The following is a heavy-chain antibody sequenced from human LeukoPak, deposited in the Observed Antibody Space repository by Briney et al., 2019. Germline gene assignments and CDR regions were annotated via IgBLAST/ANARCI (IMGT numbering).Heavy chain of an antibody. CDR2: ISGSGGST. J-gene: IGHJ4*02. V-gene: IGHV3-23*01. D-gene: IGHD3-10*01. CDR1: GFTFSSYA. Sequence: GGSLRLACAASGFTFSSYAMSWVRQAPGKGLEWVSAISGSGGSTYYADSVKGRFTISRDNSKNTLYLQMNSLRAEDTAVYYCARPYMFRGTTVYYFDSWGQGTLITVSS. CDR3: ARPYMFRGTTVYYFDS.